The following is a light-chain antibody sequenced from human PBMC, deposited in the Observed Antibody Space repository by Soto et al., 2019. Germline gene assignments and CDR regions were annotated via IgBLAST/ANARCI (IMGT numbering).Light chain of an antibody. CDR3: QSYDSSLSGYV. CDR1: SSNIGAGYD. J-gene: IGLJ1*01. V-gene: IGLV1-40*01. CDR2: GNS. Sequence: QSVLTQPPSVSGAPGQRVTISCTGSSSNIGAGYDVHWYQQLPGTAPKVLIYGNSNRPSGVPDRFSGSKSGTSASQAITGLQAEDEADYYCQSYDSSLSGYVFGTGTKVTVL.